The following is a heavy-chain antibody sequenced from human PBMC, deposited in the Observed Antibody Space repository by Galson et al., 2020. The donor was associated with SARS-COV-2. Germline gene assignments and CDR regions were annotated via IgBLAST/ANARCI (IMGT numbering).Heavy chain of an antibody. CDR2: INSDGSST. CDR1: GFTFSSYW. Sequence: GGSLRLSCAASGFTFSSYWMHWVRQAQGQGLVWVSRINSDGSSTSYADSVKGRFTISRDNAKNTLYLQMNSLRAEDTAVYYCARGSPTTLLYFDWYYYYGMDVWGQGTTVTVSS. CDR3: ARGSPTTLLYFDWYYYYGMDV. D-gene: IGHD3-9*01. V-gene: IGHV3-74*01. J-gene: IGHJ6*02.